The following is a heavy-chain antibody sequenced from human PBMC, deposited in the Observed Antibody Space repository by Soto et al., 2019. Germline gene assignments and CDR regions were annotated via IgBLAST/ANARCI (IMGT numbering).Heavy chain of an antibody. CDR3: ARSLSTIGARLDY. CDR1: GYMFTDCY. Sequence: ASVKVAFRGSGYMFTDCYLHWVRQAPGQGLEYMGWINPNTGGTKYSQRFQGRVTMTGGTLLLNWLTSDDTAVYYCARSLSTIGARLDYWGQGTLVTVSS. CDR2: INPNTGGT. J-gene: IGHJ4*01. V-gene: IGHV1-2*02. D-gene: IGHD1-26*01.